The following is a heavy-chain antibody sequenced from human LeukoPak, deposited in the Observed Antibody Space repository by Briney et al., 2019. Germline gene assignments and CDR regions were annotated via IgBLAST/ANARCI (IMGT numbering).Heavy chain of an antibody. D-gene: IGHD5-12*01. V-gene: IGHV3-23*01. CDR3: AKGCFSGSCSDSRWFDP. J-gene: IGHJ5*02. Sequence: GGSLRLSCAASGFTFSTYAMSWVRQAPGKGLEWVSAIVGGGGNTFYADPVKGRFAISRDNSQNTLYLQMNSLRGEDTAVHYCAKGCFSGSCSDSRWFDPWGLGTLVTVSS. CDR1: GFTFSTYA. CDR2: IVGGGGNT.